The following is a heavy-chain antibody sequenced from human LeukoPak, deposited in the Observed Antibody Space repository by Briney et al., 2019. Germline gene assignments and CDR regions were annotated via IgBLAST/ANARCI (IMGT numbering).Heavy chain of an antibody. J-gene: IGHJ6*02. CDR3: AKDPAKTNYYYYGMDV. CDR1: VFIFSKFA. V-gene: IGHV3-33*05. D-gene: IGHD1/OR15-1a*01. Sequence: GGSLRLSCAASVFIFSKFAMHWGCQAPGEGLEWVALISYDGGNTYYADSVKGRFTISRDNSKNTLYLQMNSLRSGDTAVYYCAKDPAKTNYYYYGMDVWGQGTMVTVSS. CDR2: ISYDGGNT.